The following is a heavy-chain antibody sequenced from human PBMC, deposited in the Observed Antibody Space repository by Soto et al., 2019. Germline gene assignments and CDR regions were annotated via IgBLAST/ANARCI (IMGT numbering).Heavy chain of an antibody. CDR1: GYIFTTYC. V-gene: IGHV1-18*01. D-gene: IGHD3-10*02. Sequence: QVHLVQSGAEVKKPGASVKVSCKGSGYIFTTYCITLVRQATGQGLEWMGWISAHNGNTNYSQKLQGRVTVTRDTSTSTAYMELRNLRSDDTAVYYCARGMYGDYWGQGALVTVSS. CDR2: ISAHNGNT. J-gene: IGHJ4*02. CDR3: ARGMYGDY.